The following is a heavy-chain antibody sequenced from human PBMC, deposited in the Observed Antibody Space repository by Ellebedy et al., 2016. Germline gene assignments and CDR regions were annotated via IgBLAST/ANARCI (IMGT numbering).Heavy chain of an antibody. D-gene: IGHD3-22*01. CDR3: ARVNEDVTMTLVVVTAMSSWFDP. J-gene: IGHJ5*02. CDR1: SGSFSGHY. CDR2: INHSGST. Sequence: SETLSLTXAVYSGSFSGHYWSWIRQSPGKGLEWIGEINHSGSTKYNPSLKSRVTMSVDTSKNQISLKMSDVTAADTAMYYCARVNEDVTMTLVVVTAMSSWFDPWGQGTLVSVSS. V-gene: IGHV4-34*01.